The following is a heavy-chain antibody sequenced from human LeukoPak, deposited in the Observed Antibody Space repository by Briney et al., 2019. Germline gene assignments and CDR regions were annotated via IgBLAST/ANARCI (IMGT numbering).Heavy chain of an antibody. Sequence: ASVTVSCKASGYTFTSYGISWVRQAPGQGLEWMGWISAYNGNTNYAQKLQGRVTMTTDTSTSTAYMELRSLRSDDTAVYYCARGPYYYDSTGLTEPFDYWGQGTLVTVSS. CDR3: ARGPYYYDSTGLTEPFDY. D-gene: IGHD3-22*01. V-gene: IGHV1-18*01. CDR1: GYTFTSYG. CDR2: ISAYNGNT. J-gene: IGHJ4*02.